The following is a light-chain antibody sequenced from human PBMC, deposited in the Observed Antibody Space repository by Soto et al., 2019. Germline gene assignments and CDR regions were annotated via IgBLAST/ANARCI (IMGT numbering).Light chain of an antibody. CDR1: SSDVGNYYL. CDR2: EGS. CDR3: CSYAGGSTWV. J-gene: IGLJ3*02. V-gene: IGLV2-23*01. Sequence: QSALTQPASVSGSPGQSITISCTGTSSDVGNYYLVSWFQQCPGKAPQLIIFEGSKRPSGVSDRFSGSKSGNTASLTISGLQAEDEGDYHCCSYAGGSTWVFGGGTKVTVL.